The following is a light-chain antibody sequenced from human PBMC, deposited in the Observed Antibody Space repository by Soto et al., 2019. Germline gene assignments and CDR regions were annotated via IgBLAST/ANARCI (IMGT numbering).Light chain of an antibody. V-gene: IGKV3-15*01. CDR3: QQYNNWLWT. Sequence: EIVMTQSPATLSVSPGERATLSCRARQNISSNLAWYQQKPGQAPRALIDGASTRATGIPARFRGSGSGTEFTLTISSLQSEDFAVYYCQQYNNWLWTFGQGTKVEIK. CDR2: GAS. CDR1: QNISSN. J-gene: IGKJ1*01.